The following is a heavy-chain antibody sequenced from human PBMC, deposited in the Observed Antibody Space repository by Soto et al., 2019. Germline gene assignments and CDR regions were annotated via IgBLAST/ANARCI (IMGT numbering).Heavy chain of an antibody. CDR1: GYTFTSYG. CDR3: ARLRIIPYYDFWSGYYPDGP. D-gene: IGHD3-3*01. CDR2: ISAYNGNT. Sequence: ASVNVSCKASGYTFTSYGISWVRQAPGQGLEWMGWISAYNGNTNYAQKLQGRVTMTTDTSTSTAYMELRSLRSDDTAVYYCARLRIIPYYDFWSGYYPDGPWGQGTLVTVSS. V-gene: IGHV1-18*01. J-gene: IGHJ5*02.